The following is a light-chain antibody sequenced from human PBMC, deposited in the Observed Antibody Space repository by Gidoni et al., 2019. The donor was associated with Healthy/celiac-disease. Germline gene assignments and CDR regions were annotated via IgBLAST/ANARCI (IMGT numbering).Light chain of an antibody. V-gene: IGKV3-15*01. J-gene: IGKJ1*01. CDR2: GAS. CDR1: QSVSRN. Sequence: EIEMTQSPATLSVSPGERAPLSCRASQSVSRNLACYQQKPGQAPRLLIYGASTRATGIPARFSGSGSGTEFTLTISRLQSEDFAVSYCQQYHNWPPWTFGQGTKVEIK. CDR3: QQYHNWPPWT.